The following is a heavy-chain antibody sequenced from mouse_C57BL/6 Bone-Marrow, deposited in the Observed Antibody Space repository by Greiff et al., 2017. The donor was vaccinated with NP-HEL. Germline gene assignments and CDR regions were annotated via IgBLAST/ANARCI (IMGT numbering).Heavy chain of an antibody. D-gene: IGHD1-1*01. J-gene: IGHJ2*01. Sequence: EVQRVESGGGLVQPGGSLSLSCAASGFTFTDYYMSWVRQPPGKALEWLGFIRNKANGYTTEYSASVKGRFTISRDNSQSILYLQMNALRAEDSATYYCARSAPTVEFDYWGQGTTLTVSS. CDR1: GFTFTDYY. V-gene: IGHV7-3*01. CDR3: ARSAPTVEFDY. CDR2: IRNKANGYTT.